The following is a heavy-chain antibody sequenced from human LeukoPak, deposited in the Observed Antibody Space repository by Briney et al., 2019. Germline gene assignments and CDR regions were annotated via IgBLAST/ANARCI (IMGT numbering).Heavy chain of an antibody. D-gene: IGHD3-10*01. V-gene: IGHV1-69*01. CDR3: ARGGYYYGSGSFSGFDY. CDR2: IIPIFGTA. Sequence: GSSVKVSCKASGGTFSSYAISWVRQAPGQGLEWMGGIIPIFGTANYAQKFQGRVTITADESTSTAYMELSSLRSGDTAVYYCARGGYYYGSGSFSGFDYWGQGTLVTVSS. CDR1: GGTFSSYA. J-gene: IGHJ4*02.